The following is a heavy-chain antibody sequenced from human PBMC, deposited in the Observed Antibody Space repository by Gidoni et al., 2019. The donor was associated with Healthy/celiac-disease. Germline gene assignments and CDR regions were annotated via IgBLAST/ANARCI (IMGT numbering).Heavy chain of an antibody. CDR2: IYYSGST. CDR3: ASQGGPGAFDI. J-gene: IGHJ3*02. CDR1: GGSNSSSSYY. D-gene: IGHD3-16*01. Sequence: QLQLQESGPGLVKPSETLSPTRTVSGGSNSSSSYYWGWVRQPPGEGLAWTGSIYYSGSTYYNPSLKRRVTISVDTSKNQFSLKLSSVTAADTAVYYCASQGGPGAFDIWGQGTMVTVSS. V-gene: IGHV4-39*01.